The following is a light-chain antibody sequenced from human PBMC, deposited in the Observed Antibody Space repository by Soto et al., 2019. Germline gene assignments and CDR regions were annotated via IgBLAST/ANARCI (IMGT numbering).Light chain of an antibody. CDR3: QQYNGWPIT. CDR2: GIY. CDR1: QSLNNH. Sequence: EIVMTQSPATLSVSPGESATLSCRASQSLNNHLAWYQQKPGQAPTLLIYGIYLRATGIPARFSGSGSGTEFTLTISSLQSEDFAVYYCQQYNGWPITFGGGTKVEIK. V-gene: IGKV3-15*01. J-gene: IGKJ4*01.